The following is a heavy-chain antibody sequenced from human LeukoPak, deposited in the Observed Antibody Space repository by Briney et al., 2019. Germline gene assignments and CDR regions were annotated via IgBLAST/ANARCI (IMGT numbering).Heavy chain of an antibody. Sequence: SETLSLTCNVSGGSINSYYWSWIRQPPGKGLEWIGTFYDSGTTNYNPSLKSRVTISVDTSKNQFSLKLSSVTAADTAVYYCARRQWLRGSFDPWGQGTLVTVSS. CDR1: GGSINSYY. J-gene: IGHJ5*02. CDR3: ARRQWLRGSFDP. D-gene: IGHD6-19*01. CDR2: FYDSGTT. V-gene: IGHV4-59*01.